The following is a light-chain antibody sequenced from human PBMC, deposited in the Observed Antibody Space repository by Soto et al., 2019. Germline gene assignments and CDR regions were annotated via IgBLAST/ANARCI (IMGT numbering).Light chain of an antibody. CDR2: SNN. Sequence: QSVLTQPPSASGTPGQRVTISCSGSSSNIGSNTVNWYQQLPGTAPKLLIYSNNQRPSGVPDRFSGPKSGTSASLAISGLQSEDEADYYCAAWDDSLNVVFGGGTKVTVL. V-gene: IGLV1-44*01. CDR3: AAWDDSLNVV. CDR1: SSNIGSNT. J-gene: IGLJ2*01.